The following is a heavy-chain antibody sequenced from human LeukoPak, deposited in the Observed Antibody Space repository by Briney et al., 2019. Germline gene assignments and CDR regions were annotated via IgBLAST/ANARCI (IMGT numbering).Heavy chain of an antibody. CDR1: GFTFSSYW. D-gene: IGHD5-24*01. V-gene: IGHV3-7*01. J-gene: IGHJ2*01. CDR3: ARARGDGYQWYFDL. CDR2: IKQDGSEK. Sequence: GGSLRLSCAASGFTFSSYWMNWVRQAAGKGLEWVANIKQDGSEKNYVDFVKGRFNISRDKAKNSLDLQMNSLRAEDTAVYYCARARGDGYQWYFDLWGRGTLVTVSS.